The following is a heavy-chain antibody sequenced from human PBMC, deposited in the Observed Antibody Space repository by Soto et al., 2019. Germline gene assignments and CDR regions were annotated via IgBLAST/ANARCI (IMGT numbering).Heavy chain of an antibody. D-gene: IGHD1-26*01. CDR2: INPRSGDT. CDR1: GYTFTGYV. Sequence: QVQLVQSGAEVKKPGASVKVSCKASGYTFTGYVIHWVRQAPGQGLEWMGWINPRSGDTNYAQNFQGRVTMTRDTSITTAYMELSTLRSDDTAVYYCAKGWEVIMGAHYWGQGTLITVSS. J-gene: IGHJ4*02. V-gene: IGHV1-2*02. CDR3: AKGWEVIMGAHY.